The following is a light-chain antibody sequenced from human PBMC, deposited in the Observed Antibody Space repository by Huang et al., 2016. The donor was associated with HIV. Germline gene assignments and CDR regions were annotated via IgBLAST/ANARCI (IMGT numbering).Light chain of an antibody. Sequence: EIVLTQSPGTLSFSPGERATLSCRASQSVSSNYLAWYQQKPGQAPRLLIFGASTRATGIPDRFSGSGSGTDFTLTISRLKPEDFAVYYCQQYAFSVTFGGGTKVEIK. J-gene: IGKJ4*01. V-gene: IGKV3-20*01. CDR3: QQYAFSVT. CDR1: QSVSSNY. CDR2: GAS.